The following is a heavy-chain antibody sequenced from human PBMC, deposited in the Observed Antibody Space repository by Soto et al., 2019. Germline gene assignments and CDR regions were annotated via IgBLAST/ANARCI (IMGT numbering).Heavy chain of an antibody. D-gene: IGHD3-3*01. CDR1: GFTFSSYG. V-gene: IGHV3-33*01. CDR3: ARDLSNRFFNHYYYGMDV. Sequence: QVQLVESGGGVVQPARSLRLSCAASGFTFSSYGMHWVRQAPGKGLEWVAVIWYDGSNKYYADSVKGRFTISRDNSKNTLYLQMNSLRAEDTAVYYCARDLSNRFFNHYYYGMDVWGQGTTVTVSS. J-gene: IGHJ6*02. CDR2: IWYDGSNK.